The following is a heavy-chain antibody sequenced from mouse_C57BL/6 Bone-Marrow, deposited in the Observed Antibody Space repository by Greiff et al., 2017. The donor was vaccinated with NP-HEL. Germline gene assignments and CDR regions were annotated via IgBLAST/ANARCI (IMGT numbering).Heavy chain of an antibody. V-gene: IGHV1-19*01. Sequence: EVQRVESGPVLVKPGASVKMSCKASGYTFTDYYMNWVKQSHGKSLEWIGVINPYNGGTSYNQKFKGKATLTVDKSSSTAYMELNSLTSEDSAVYYCARLGYYGSSYAMDYWGQGTSVTVSS. J-gene: IGHJ4*01. CDR3: ARLGYYGSSYAMDY. CDR2: INPYNGGT. D-gene: IGHD1-1*01. CDR1: GYTFTDYY.